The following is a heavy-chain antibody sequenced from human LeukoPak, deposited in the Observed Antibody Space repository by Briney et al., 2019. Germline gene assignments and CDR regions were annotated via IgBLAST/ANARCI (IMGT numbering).Heavy chain of an antibody. CDR2: ISSSSSYI. Sequence: GGSLRLSCAASGFTFSSYSMNWVRQAPGKGLEWVSSISSSSSYIYYADSVKGRFTISRDNAKNSLYLQMNSLRAEDTAVYYCAREGQWLAFDYWGQGTLVTVSS. CDR3: AREGQWLAFDY. V-gene: IGHV3-21*01. CDR1: GFTFSSYS. J-gene: IGHJ4*02. D-gene: IGHD6-19*01.